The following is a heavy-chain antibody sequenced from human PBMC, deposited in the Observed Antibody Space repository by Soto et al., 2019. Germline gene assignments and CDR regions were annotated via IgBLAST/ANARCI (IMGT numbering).Heavy chain of an antibody. Sequence: EVQLVESGGGLVQPGGSLRLSCAGSALTASKNYMSWVRQPPGKGLEWVSVIYSGGTTYYADSVKDRFSISRDNSKSTLYLQMDNLRAGDTAVYYWPIGGSGSDWDYYGMDVWGQGTTVTVSS. J-gene: IGHJ6*02. V-gene: IGHV3-66*01. CDR1: ALTASKNY. CDR2: IYSGGTT. CDR3: PIGGSGSDWDYYGMDV. D-gene: IGHD3-10*01.